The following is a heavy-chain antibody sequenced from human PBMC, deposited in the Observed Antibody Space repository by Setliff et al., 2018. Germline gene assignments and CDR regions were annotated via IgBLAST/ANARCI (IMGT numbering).Heavy chain of an antibody. CDR1: GFSFSNYA. CDR3: VTDPPGRGWSFDF. V-gene: IGHV3-33*03. Sequence: PGGSLRLSCAASGFSFSNYAMHWVRQTPGKGLEWVAMMWSDGINKYYGASVKGRFTVPRDNSKKMVYLEMNTLAAEDTAHYYCVTDPPGRGWSFDFWGQGTLVTVSS. J-gene: IGHJ4*02. CDR2: MWSDGINK. D-gene: IGHD6-19*01.